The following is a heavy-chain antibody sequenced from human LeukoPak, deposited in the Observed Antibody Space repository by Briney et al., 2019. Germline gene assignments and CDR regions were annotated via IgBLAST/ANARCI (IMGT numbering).Heavy chain of an antibody. CDR3: ARALPYTLDFDY. D-gene: IGHD3-16*01. CDR1: GFTFSSYS. J-gene: IGHJ4*02. CDR2: ISSSSSYI. Sequence: GGSLRLSCAASGFTFSSYSMNWVSQAPGKGLEWVSSISSSSSYIYYADSVKGRFTISRDNAKNSLYLQMNSLRAEDTAVYYCARALPYTLDFDYWGQGTLVTVSS. V-gene: IGHV3-21*01.